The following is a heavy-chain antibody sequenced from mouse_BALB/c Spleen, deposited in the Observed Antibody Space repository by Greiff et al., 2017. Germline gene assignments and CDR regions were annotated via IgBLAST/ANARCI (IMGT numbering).Heavy chain of an antibody. V-gene: IGHV5-12-1*01. Sequence: VQLKQSGGGLVKPGGSLKLSCAASGFAFSSYDMSWVRQTPEKRLEWVAYISSGGGSTYYPDTVKGRFTISRDNAKNTLYLQMSSLKSEDTAMYYCARHDYWFAYWGQGTLVTVSA. CDR3: ARHDYWFAY. J-gene: IGHJ3*01. CDR1: GFAFSSYD. D-gene: IGHD2-4*01. CDR2: ISSGGGST.